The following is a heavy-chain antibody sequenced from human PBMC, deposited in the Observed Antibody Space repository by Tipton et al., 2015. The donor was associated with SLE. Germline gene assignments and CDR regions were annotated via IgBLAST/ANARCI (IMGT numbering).Heavy chain of an antibody. CDR1: GFTFSDFA. V-gene: IGHV3-73*01. CDR3: ARDDSPDFC. D-gene: IGHD3-16*01. Sequence: GSLRLSCVASGFTFSDFAMNWVRQASGKGLEWVGRIRSKANSDATAYAASVKGRFTISRDDSKSVVYLQMNSLSAEDTAVYYCARDDSPDFCWGQGTLVTVSS. J-gene: IGHJ4*02. CDR2: IRSKANSDAT.